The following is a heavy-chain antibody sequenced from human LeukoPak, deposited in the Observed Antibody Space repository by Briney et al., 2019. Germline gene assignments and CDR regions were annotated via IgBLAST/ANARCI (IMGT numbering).Heavy chain of an antibody. CDR2: IYYSGST. CDR3: ARLNYGSGSYYIDY. Sequence: SETLSLTCTVSGGSISSSSYYWGWIRQPPGKGLEWIGSIYYSGSTYYNPSLKSRVTISVDTSKNQFSLKLSSVTAADTAVYYYARLNYGSGSYYIDYWGQGTLVTVSS. D-gene: IGHD3-10*01. CDR1: GGSISSSSYY. V-gene: IGHV4-39*01. J-gene: IGHJ4*02.